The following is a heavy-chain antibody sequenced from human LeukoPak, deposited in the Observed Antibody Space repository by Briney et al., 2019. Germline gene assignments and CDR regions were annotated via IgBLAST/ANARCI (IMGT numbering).Heavy chain of an antibody. D-gene: IGHD4/OR15-4a*01. J-gene: IGHJ4*02. CDR2: IYSDNT. CDR1: GFTVSSNS. Sequence: GGSLRLSCTVSGFTVSSNSMSWVRQAPGKGLEWVSFIYSDNTHYSDSVKGRFTISRDNSKNTLYLQMNSLRAEDTAVDYCARRAGAYSHPYDYWDQGTLVTVSS. CDR3: ARRAGAYSHPYDY. V-gene: IGHV3-53*01.